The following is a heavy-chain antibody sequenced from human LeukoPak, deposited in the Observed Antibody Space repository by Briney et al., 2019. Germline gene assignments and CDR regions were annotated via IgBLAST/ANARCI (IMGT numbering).Heavy chain of an antibody. D-gene: IGHD3-9*01. V-gene: IGHV3-33*01. CDR2: IWNDGTTT. J-gene: IGHJ4*02. CDR3: ARDRTNFVDY. CDR1: GFTFKICG. Sequence: PGGSLRLSCAASGFTFKICGMHWVRQAPGKGLEWVGVIWNDGTTTFYADAVRGRFTISRDNSKNTLYLQMNSLRAEDTAVYYCARDRTNFVDYWGQGTLDTVSS.